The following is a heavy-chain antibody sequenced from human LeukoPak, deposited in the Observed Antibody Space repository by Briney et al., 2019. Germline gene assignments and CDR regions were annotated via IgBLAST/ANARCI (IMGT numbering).Heavy chain of an antibody. CDR3: ARGTPRIAAPNFYMDV. J-gene: IGHJ6*03. D-gene: IGHD6-13*01. CDR2: INHSGST. CDR1: GGSFGGYY. Sequence: SETLSLTCAVYGGSFGGYYWSWIRQPPGKGLEWIGEINHSGSTNYNPSLKSRVTISVDTSKNQFSLKLSSVTAADTAVYYCARGTPRIAAPNFYMDVWGKGTTVTVSS. V-gene: IGHV4-34*01.